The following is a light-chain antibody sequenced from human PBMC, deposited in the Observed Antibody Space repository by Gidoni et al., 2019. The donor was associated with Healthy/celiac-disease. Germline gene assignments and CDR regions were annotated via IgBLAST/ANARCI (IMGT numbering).Light chain of an antibody. V-gene: IGLV2-14*01. CDR1: SSDVGGYTY. Sequence: QSALTQPASVSESPVQSITISCTGTSSDVGGYTYVSWYQQHPGKAHKLMIYDVSNRPSGVSNRFSGSKAGNTASLSISGLQAEDEADYYCSSYTSSSTLVFGGGTKLTVL. CDR2: DVS. CDR3: SSYTSSSTLV. J-gene: IGLJ2*01.